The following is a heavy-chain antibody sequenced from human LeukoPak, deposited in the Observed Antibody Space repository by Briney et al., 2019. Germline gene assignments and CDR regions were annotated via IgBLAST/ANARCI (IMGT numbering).Heavy chain of an antibody. CDR3: ARAYYDFWSGYYSFDY. V-gene: IGHV4-59*01. CDR1: GGSISSYY. J-gene: IGHJ4*02. CDR2: IYYSGST. Sequence: PSETLSLTCTVSGGSISSYYWIWIRQPPGKGLEWIGYIYYSGSTNYNPSLKSRVTISVDTSKNQFSLKLSSVTAADTAVYYCARAYYDFWSGYYSFDYWGQGTLVTVSS. D-gene: IGHD3-3*01.